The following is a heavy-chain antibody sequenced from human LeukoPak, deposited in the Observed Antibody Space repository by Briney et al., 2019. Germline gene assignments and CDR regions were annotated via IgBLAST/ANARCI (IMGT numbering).Heavy chain of an antibody. J-gene: IGHJ3*02. CDR3: ARYGFSSSWQGGWHAFDI. CDR1: GCTLTSYY. D-gene: IGHD6-13*01. CDR2: INPTVGDT. V-gene: IGHV1-46*01. Sequence: ASVKVSCKASGCTLTSYYMHWVRQAPGQGLEWMGIINPTVGDTIYAQKFQGRVTMTRDMSTSTVYMELSSLRPDDTAVYYCARYGFSSSWQGGWHAFDIWGQGTMVTVSS.